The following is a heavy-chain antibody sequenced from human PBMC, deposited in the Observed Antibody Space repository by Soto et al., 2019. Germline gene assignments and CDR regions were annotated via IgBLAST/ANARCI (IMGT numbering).Heavy chain of an antibody. V-gene: IGHV4-4*02. CDR2: IYHSGRN. CDR1: GDSISSNIW. CDR3: TSQRGFYSDY. Sequence: TLSLTCAVSGDSISSNIWWSWVRQPPGKGLEWIGEIYHSGRNNYNPSLKSRVTISVDKSENHFSLKLSSVTAADTAVYYCTSQRGFYSDYWGQGTLVTVSS. J-gene: IGHJ4*02. D-gene: IGHD2-21*01.